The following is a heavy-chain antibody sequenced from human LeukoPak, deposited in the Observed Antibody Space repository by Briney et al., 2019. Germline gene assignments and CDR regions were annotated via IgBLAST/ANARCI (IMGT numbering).Heavy chain of an antibody. CDR1: GGSISSYY. V-gene: IGHV4-59*01. CDR3: ASEIAAAGAYAFDI. Sequence: KSSETLSLTCTVSGGSISSYYWSRIRQPPGKGLEWIGYIYYSGSTNYNPSLKSRVTISVDTSKNQFSLKLSSVTAADTAVYYCASEIAAAGAYAFDIWGQGTMVTVSS. CDR2: IYYSGST. D-gene: IGHD6-13*01. J-gene: IGHJ3*02.